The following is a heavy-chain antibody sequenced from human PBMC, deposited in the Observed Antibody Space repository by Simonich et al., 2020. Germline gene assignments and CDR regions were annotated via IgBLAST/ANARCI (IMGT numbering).Heavy chain of an antibody. J-gene: IGHJ3*02. CDR3: AKDLGERITMIVVVIDAFDI. Sequence: GGGLVQPGGSLRLSCAASGFTFSSYAMSWVSQAPGEGLEWVSAISGIGGSTYYADSVKGRFTISRDNSKNTLYLQMNSLRAEDTAVYYCAKDLGERITMIVVVIDAFDIWGQGTMVTVSS. V-gene: IGHV3-23*01. CDR1: GFTFSSYA. CDR2: ISGIGGST. D-gene: IGHD3-22*01.